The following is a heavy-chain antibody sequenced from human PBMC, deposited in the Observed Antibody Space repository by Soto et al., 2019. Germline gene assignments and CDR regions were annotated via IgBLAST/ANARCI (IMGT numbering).Heavy chain of an antibody. CDR3: GRLNYYDSSVDY. D-gene: IGHD3-22*01. V-gene: IGHV4-59*08. CDR1: GGSISSYY. Sequence: SETLSLTCTVSGGSISSYYWSWIRQPPGKGLEWIGYIYYSGSTNYNPSLKSRVTISVDTSKNQFSLKLSSVTAADTAVYYCGRLNYYDSSVDYWGQGTLVTVSS. CDR2: IYYSGST. J-gene: IGHJ4*02.